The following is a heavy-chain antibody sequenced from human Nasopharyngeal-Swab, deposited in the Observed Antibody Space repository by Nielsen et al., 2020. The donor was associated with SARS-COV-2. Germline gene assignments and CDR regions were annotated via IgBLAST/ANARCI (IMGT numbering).Heavy chain of an antibody. CDR3: VKRAVTTIGINYFDY. CDR1: GFTFSSYA. Sequence: GESLKISCSASGFTFSSYAMHWVRQAPGKGLEYVSVISNNGDHRYYADSVKGRFNISRDNSKNTLYLQMTSLRVEDTALYYCVKRAVTTIGINYFDYWGQGALVTVSS. CDR2: ISNNGDHR. J-gene: IGHJ4*02. D-gene: IGHD2-21*02. V-gene: IGHV3-64D*06.